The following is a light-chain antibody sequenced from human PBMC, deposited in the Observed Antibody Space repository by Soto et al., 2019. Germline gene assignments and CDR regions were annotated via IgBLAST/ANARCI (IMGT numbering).Light chain of an antibody. CDR1: KSVSSRY. J-gene: IGKJ2*01. V-gene: IGKV3-20*01. CDR3: QLYCSSPPNP. Sequence: EIGFTQSPGTLSLSPGGRTTLSCRASKSVSSRYLAWYQKKTGQAPRLLIYGSSSSATGIPDRFSVSGSGTHFTLTLSRLEPEESSVSYCQLYCSSPPNPLGQGTKPE. CDR2: GSS.